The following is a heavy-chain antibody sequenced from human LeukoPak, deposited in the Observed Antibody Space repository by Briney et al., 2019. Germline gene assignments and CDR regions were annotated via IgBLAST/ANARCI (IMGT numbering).Heavy chain of an antibody. V-gene: IGHV3-23*01. CDR1: GFTFNNYA. Sequence: PGGSLRLSCAASGFTFNNYAMNWVRQAPGKGLEWVSSISGGGETTYYADSAKGRFTISRDNSQNTVYLQMNSLRAEVTAVSNCARDYADYVGYFFFDYWGQGTLVTLSS. D-gene: IGHD4-17*01. CDR2: ISGGGETT. CDR3: ARDYADYVGYFFFDY. J-gene: IGHJ4*02.